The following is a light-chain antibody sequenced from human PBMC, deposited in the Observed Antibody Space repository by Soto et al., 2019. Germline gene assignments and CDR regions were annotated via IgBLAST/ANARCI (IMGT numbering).Light chain of an antibody. CDR3: QQSYNTPYT. CDR2: WAS. V-gene: IGKV4-1*01. CDR1: QNLLYTSNNKNY. Sequence: DIVMTQSPDSLAVSLGERATINCKSSQNLLYTSNNKNYLAWHQQKPGQPPKVLISWASTRASGVPSRFSGSGSGTDFTLTINSLQPDDFATYYCQQSYNTPYTCGQGTKLEI. J-gene: IGKJ2*01.